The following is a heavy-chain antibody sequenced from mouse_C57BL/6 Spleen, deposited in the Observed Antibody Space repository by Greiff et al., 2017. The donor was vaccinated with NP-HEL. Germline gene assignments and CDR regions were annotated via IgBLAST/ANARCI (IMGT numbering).Heavy chain of an antibody. CDR2: IRSKSSNYAT. J-gene: IGHJ1*03. Sequence: EPGGGLVQPKGSLKLSCAASGFTFNTYAMHWVRQAPGKGLEWVARIRSKSSNYATYYADSVKDRFTISRDDSQSMLYLQMNNLKTEDTAMYYCVRDSYYGSSYGYFDVWGTGTTVTVSS. CDR3: VRDSYYGSSYGYFDV. V-gene: IGHV10-3*01. D-gene: IGHD1-1*01. CDR1: GFTFNTYA.